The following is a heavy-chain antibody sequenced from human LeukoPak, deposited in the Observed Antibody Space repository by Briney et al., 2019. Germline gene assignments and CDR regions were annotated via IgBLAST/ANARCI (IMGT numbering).Heavy chain of an antibody. CDR2: IYYSGST. CDR1: GGSISSGGYY. J-gene: IGHJ4*02. V-gene: IGHV4-31*03. Sequence: SQTLSLTCTVSGGSISSGGYYWSWIRQHPGKGLEWIGYIYYSGSTYYNPSPKSRVTISVDTSKNQFSLKLSSVTAADTAVYYCARETFIAAPPGYFDYWGQGTLVTVSS. CDR3: ARETFIAAPPGYFDY. D-gene: IGHD6-6*01.